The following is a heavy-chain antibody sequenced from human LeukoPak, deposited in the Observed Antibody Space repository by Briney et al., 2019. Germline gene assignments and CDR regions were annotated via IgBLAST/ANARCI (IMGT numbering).Heavy chain of an antibody. CDR2: INPNSGAT. CDR1: GYTFTSYG. Sequence: ASVKVSCKASGYTFTSYGISWVRQAPGQGLEWMGWINPNSGATNYAQKFQGRVTMTRDRSISTAYMELNWLTSDDTAVIYCTRETGGSTLVTLPSDNWGQGTPVTVSS. CDR3: TRETGGSTLVTLPSDN. D-gene: IGHD4-23*01. V-gene: IGHV1-2*02. J-gene: IGHJ4*01.